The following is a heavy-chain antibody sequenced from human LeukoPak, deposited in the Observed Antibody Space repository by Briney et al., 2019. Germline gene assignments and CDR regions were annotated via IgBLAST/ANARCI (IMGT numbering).Heavy chain of an antibody. D-gene: IGHD3-22*01. CDR3: ASGSYYDSSGYYYVPDAFDI. CDR1: GYRFTSYW. V-gene: IGHV5-51*01. CDR2: IYPGDSDT. J-gene: IGHJ3*02. Sequence: GESLKISCKGSGYRFTSYWIGWVRPMPGKGLEWMGIIYPGDSDTRYSPSFQGQVTISADKSISTAYLQWSSLKASDTAMYYCASGSYYDSSGYYYVPDAFDIWGQGTMVTVSS.